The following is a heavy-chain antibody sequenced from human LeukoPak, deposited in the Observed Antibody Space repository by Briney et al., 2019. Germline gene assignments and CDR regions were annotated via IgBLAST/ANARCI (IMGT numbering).Heavy chain of an antibody. CDR3: ARDSFRAGGSCYTDY. V-gene: IGHV3-9*01. J-gene: IGHJ4*02. Sequence: PGGSLRLSCAASGFTFDDYAMHWVRQAPGKGLEWVSGISWNSGSIGYADSVKGRFTISRDNAKNSLYLQMNSLRAEDTAVYYCARDSFRAGGSCYTDYWGQGTLVTVSS. D-gene: IGHD2-2*02. CDR2: ISWNSGSI. CDR1: GFTFDDYA.